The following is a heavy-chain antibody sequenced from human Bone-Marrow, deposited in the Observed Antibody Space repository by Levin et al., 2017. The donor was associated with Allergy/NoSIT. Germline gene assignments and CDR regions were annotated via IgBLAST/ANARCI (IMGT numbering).Heavy chain of an antibody. V-gene: IGHV5-10-1*01. CDR3: AREFDL. CDR1: GYRFTSHW. CDR2: IDCSDSST. Sequence: ASVKVSCKGSGYRFTSHWISWVRQMPGKGLEWMGRIDCSDSSTNYNPSFQGHVTISVDKSISTVYLQWTNLKASDTAMYYCAREFDLWGQGTLVAVSS. J-gene: IGHJ5*02.